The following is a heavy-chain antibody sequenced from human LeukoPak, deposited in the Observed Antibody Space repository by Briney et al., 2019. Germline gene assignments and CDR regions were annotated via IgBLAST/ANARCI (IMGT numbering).Heavy chain of an antibody. D-gene: IGHD3-3*01. CDR3: ARDFRGGYDFWSGYYTPYYFDY. CDR2: IYYSGST. CDR1: GGSISSYY. Sequence: SETLSLTCTVSGGSISSYYWSWIRQPPGKGLEWIGYIYYSGSTNYNPSLKSRVTISVDTSKNHFSLKLSSVTAADTAVYYCARDFRGGYDFWSGYYTPYYFDYWGQGTLVTVSP. V-gene: IGHV4-59*12. J-gene: IGHJ4*02.